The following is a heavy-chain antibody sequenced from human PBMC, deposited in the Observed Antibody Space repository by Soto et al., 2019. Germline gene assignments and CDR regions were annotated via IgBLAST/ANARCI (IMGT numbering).Heavy chain of an antibody. J-gene: IGHJ5*02. D-gene: IGHD3-22*01. V-gene: IGHV1-69*08. CDR2: IIPIIGII. CDR3: AGDPDSHYNDSHASSYP. Sequence: QVQLVQSGAEVKKPGSSVKVSCKASGGTFSTYTITWVRQAPGQGLEWMGRIIPIIGIINYAQKFQGRVTIPADKFTGTAYMELTRLRSADTAVYYCAGDPDSHYNDSHASSYPWGQGTLVTVSS. CDR1: GGTFSTYT.